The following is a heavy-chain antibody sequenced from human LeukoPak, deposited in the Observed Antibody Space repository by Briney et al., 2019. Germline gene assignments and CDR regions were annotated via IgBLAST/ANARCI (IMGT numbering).Heavy chain of an antibody. Sequence: GGSLRLSCAASGFTFSDYWISWVRQAPGKGLEWVASINQDGSEKHYVDSLRGRFTISRDNAKNSLYLQMNSLRAEDTAVYFCARDLYYFDRSGYYASDLWGQGTLVTVSS. CDR2: INQDGSEK. CDR3: ARDLYYFDRSGYYASDL. J-gene: IGHJ5*02. CDR1: GFTFSDYW. D-gene: IGHD3-22*01. V-gene: IGHV3-7*01.